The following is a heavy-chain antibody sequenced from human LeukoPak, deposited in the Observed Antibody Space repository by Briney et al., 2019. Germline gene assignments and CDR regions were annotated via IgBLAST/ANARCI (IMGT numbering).Heavy chain of an antibody. J-gene: IGHJ4*02. CDR1: AYSISSGYY. V-gene: IGHV4-38-2*02. CDR2: LSHSGST. Sequence: SETLSLTCTVSAYSISSGYYWGWIRQPPGKGLEWIGSLSHSGSTFYNPSLKSRVTISVDPSRNQFSLNLISVTAADTAVYFCARGATGGNSAHFASWGQGTLVTVSS. CDR3: ARGATGGNSAHFAS. D-gene: IGHD4-23*01.